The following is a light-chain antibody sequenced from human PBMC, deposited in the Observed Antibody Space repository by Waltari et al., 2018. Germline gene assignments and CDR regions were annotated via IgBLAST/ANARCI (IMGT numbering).Light chain of an antibody. CDR1: SSDIGRYNY. J-gene: IGLJ2*01. V-gene: IGLV2-14*03. Sequence: QSALTQPASVSGSPGQSITISCTGTSSDIGRYNYVSWYQQHPGKAPKLIIFDVPKRASVVSNLFCGSNSDNTASRISSGLQGKDEAGYYSSSYMDTTALELVGGGTSLTVL. CDR2: DVP. CDR3: SSYMDTTALEL.